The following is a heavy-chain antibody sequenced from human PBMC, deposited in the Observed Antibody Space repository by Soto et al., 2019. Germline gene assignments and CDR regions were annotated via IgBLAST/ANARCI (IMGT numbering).Heavy chain of an antibody. V-gene: IGHV3-48*03. D-gene: IGHD2-21*02. J-gene: IGHJ3*02. CDR1: GFTFSSYD. CDR2: ISSSGSTI. CDR3: ARDVYGGNSGMDAFDI. Sequence: GGSLRLSCAASGFTFSSYDMNWVRQAPGKGLEWVSYISSSGSTIYYADSVKGRFTISRDNAKNSLYLQMNSLRAEDTAVYYCARDVYGGNSGMDAFDIWGQGTMVTVSS.